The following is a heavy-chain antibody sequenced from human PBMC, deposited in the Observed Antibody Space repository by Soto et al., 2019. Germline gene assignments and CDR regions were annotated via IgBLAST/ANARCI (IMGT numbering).Heavy chain of an antibody. V-gene: IGHV1-69*13. CDR3: AARSKKLRLCCSSYYYGMDV. D-gene: IGHD5-12*01. J-gene: IGHJ6*02. CDR1: GGTFSSYA. Sequence: GASVKVSCKASGGTFSSYAMSWVRQAPGQGLEWMGGIIPIFGTANYAQKFQGRVTITADESTSTAYMELSSLRSEDTAVYYCAARSKKLRLCCSSYYYGMDVWGQGTTVTVSS. CDR2: IIPIFGTA.